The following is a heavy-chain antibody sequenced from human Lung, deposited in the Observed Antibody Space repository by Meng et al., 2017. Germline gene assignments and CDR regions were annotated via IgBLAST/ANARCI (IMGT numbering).Heavy chain of an antibody. J-gene: IGHJ4*02. Sequence: VQLQESGPGLVEPSQTLSLTCTVSGGSMSSGNYYWSWIRQPPGKGLEWIGYIHHSGSAYYNPSLKSRVSISVDTSKNQFSLNLNPMTAADTAVYYCASFDHIPRRNYFDYWGQGTLVTVSS. V-gene: IGHV4-30-4*01. CDR3: ASFDHIPRRNYFDY. D-gene: IGHD2-21*01. CDR2: IHHSGSA. CDR1: GGSMSSGNYY.